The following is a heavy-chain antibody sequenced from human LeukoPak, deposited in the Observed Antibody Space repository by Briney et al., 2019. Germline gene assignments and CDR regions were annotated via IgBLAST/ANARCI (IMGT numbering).Heavy chain of an antibody. D-gene: IGHD2-15*01. V-gene: IGHV1-18*01. CDR3: ARVPCSGGSCYWFDP. CDR1: GYTFTNYN. J-gene: IGHJ5*02. CDR2: ISAYNGNT. Sequence: GASVKVSCKASGYTFTNYNIHWVRQAPGQGLEWMGWISAYNGNTNYAQKLQGRVTMTTDTSTSTAYMELRSLRSDDTAVYYCARVPCSGGSCYWFDPWGQGTLVTVSS.